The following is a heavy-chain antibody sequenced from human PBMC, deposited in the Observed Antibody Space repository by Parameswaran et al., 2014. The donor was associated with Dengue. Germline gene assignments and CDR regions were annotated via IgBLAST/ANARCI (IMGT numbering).Heavy chain of an antibody. CDR3: AKDVIGIFLMGAFDI. Sequence: VRQAPGKGLEWVSAISGSGGSTYYADSVKGRFTISRDNSKNTLYLQMNSLRAEDTAVYYCAKDVIGIFLMGAFDIWGQGTMVTVSS. CDR2: ISGSGGST. V-gene: IGHV3-23*01. J-gene: IGHJ3*02. D-gene: IGHD3-16*02.